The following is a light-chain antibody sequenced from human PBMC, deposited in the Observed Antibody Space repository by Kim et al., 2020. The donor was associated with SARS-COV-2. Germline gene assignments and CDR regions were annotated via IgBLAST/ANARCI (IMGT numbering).Light chain of an antibody. V-gene: IGKV3-15*01. CDR2: GAS. Sequence: ELVISNSPATPPVSPGERATLSCRASQSVSSNLAWYQQKPGQAPRLLIYGASTRATGVPARFSGSGSGTEFTLTISSLQSEDFAIYYCQQYINRLPSFAQGT. J-gene: IGKJ1*01. CDR3: QQYINRLPS. CDR1: QSVSSN.